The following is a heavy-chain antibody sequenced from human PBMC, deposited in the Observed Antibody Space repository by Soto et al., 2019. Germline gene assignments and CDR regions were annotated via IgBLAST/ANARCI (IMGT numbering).Heavy chain of an antibody. J-gene: IGHJ4*02. CDR3: ARYRHDDY. CDR1: GFTFSSCS. CDR2: ISGGSSTI. Sequence: EVQLVESGGGLVQPGGSLRLSCAVSGFTFSSCSMNWVRQAPGKGLEWVSYISGGSSTIHYADSVKGRFTISRDDAKNSLYLQVNSLRAEDTAVYYCARYRHDDYWGQGTLVTVSS. V-gene: IGHV3-48*01. D-gene: IGHD4-4*01.